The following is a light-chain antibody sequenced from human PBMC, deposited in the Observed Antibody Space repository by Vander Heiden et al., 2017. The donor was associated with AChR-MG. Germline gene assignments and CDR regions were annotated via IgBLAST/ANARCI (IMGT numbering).Light chain of an antibody. J-gene: IGKJ4*01. V-gene: IGKV3-11*01. Sequence: EVVLTQSPATLSLSSGERATLSCRASQSIDNQLAWYQQKPGQAPRLLIYDASNRATGIPARFSGTGSGTDFTLTISSLDPEDSAVYFCQQRSNWPPLTFGGRTKVEIK. CDR3: QQRSNWPPLT. CDR1: QSIDNQ. CDR2: DAS.